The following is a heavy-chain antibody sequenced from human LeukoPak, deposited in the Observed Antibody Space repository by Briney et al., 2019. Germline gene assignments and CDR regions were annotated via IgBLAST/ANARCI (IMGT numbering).Heavy chain of an antibody. J-gene: IGHJ3*02. CDR3: ARVARITIFGVDSNDAFDI. Sequence: ASVKVSCKASGYTFTSYGISWVRQAPGQGLEWMGWISAYNGNTNYAQKLRGRVTMTTDTSTSTAYMELRSLRSADTAVYYCARVARITIFGVDSNDAFDIWGQGTMVTVSS. CDR1: GYTFTSYG. V-gene: IGHV1-18*01. CDR2: ISAYNGNT. D-gene: IGHD3-3*01.